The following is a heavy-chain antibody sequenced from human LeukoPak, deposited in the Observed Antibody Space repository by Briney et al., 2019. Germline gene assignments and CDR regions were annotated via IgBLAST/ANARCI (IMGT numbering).Heavy chain of an antibody. CDR2: ILYDGSNK. Sequence: GGSLRLSCAASGFTFSSYGMHWVRQAPGKGLEWVAVILYDGSNKYYADSVKGRFTISRDNSKNTLYLQMNSLRAEDTAVYYCARVRYSGYDPTFDIWGQGTMVTVSS. CDR3: ARVRYSGYDPTFDI. J-gene: IGHJ3*02. D-gene: IGHD5-12*01. CDR1: GFTFSSYG. V-gene: IGHV3-33*01.